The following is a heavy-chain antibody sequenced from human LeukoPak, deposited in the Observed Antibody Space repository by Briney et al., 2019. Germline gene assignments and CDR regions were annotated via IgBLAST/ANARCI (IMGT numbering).Heavy chain of an antibody. CDR2: LSSSGSTI. D-gene: IGHD3-3*01. J-gene: IGHJ6*02. V-gene: IGHV3-11*01. CDR3: ARDKRDFWSGYHGQYYYYGMDV. CDR1: GFTFSDHY. Sequence: PGGPLRLSCAASGFTFSDHYMSWIRQAPGKGLERVSYLSSSGSTIYYADSVKGRFTISRDNAKNSLYLQMNSLRAEDTAVYYCARDKRDFWSGYHGQYYYYGMDVWGQGTTVTVSS.